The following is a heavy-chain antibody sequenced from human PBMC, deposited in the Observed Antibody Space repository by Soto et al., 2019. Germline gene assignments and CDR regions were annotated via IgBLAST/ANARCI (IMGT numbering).Heavy chain of an antibody. Sequence: LSLTCTVSGGSVTSGTYYWSWIRQPPGKGLEWIGYIFYSGSTNYHPSLKGRVTISVDTSKNLDTSKNQFSLKLSSVTAADTAVYYCARVPVEMTSIGDYYSYGMDVWGQGTTVTAP. CDR3: ARVPVEMTSIGDYYSYGMDV. J-gene: IGHJ6*02. V-gene: IGHV4-61*01. CDR1: GGSVTSGTYY. D-gene: IGHD2-21*02. CDR2: IFYSGST.